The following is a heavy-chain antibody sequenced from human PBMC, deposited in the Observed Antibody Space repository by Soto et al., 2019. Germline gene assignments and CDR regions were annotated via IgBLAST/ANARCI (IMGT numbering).Heavy chain of an antibody. D-gene: IGHD3-3*01. Sequence: SETLSLTCTVSGGSISSSSYYWGWIRQPPGKGLEWIGSIYYSGSTYYNPSLKSRVTISVDTPKNQFSLKLSSVTAADTAVYYCASLVWSSYYIYYYYGMDVWGQGTTVTVSS. J-gene: IGHJ6*02. CDR1: GGSISSSSYY. V-gene: IGHV4-39*01. CDR3: ASLVWSSYYIYYYYGMDV. CDR2: IYYSGST.